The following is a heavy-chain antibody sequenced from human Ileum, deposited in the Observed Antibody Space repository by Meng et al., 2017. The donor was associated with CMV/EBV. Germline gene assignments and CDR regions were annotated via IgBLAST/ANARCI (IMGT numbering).Heavy chain of an antibody. Sequence: ASVKVSCKASGYTFTGYYMHWVRQAPGQGLEWMGWINPNSGGTNYAQKFQGRVTMTRDTSISTAYMELSRLRSDDTAVYYCARELRGGTGGGYYYYYGMDVWGQGTTVTVS. CDR3: ARELRGGTGGGYYYYYGMDV. D-gene: IGHD1-1*01. CDR1: GYTFTGYY. J-gene: IGHJ6*02. V-gene: IGHV1-2*02. CDR2: INPNSGGT.